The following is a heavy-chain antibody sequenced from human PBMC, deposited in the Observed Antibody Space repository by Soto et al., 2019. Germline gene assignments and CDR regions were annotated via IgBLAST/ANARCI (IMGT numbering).Heavy chain of an antibody. Sequence: PSETLSLTCTVSGGSISSYYWSWIRQPPGKGLEWIGYIYYSGSTNYNPSLKSRVTISVDTSKNQFSLKLSSVTAADTAVYYCARLSTITIFGVVTTNWFDPWGQGTLVTVSS. V-gene: IGHV4-59*08. CDR1: GGSISSYY. J-gene: IGHJ5*02. CDR2: IYYSGST. D-gene: IGHD3-3*01. CDR3: ARLSTITIFGVVTTNWFDP.